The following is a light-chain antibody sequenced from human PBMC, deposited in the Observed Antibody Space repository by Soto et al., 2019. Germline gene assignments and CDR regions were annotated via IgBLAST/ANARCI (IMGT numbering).Light chain of an antibody. CDR1: QSISNW. CDR2: EAS. CDR3: QQYSSFSRRT. Sequence: DIQLTQSPSTLSASVGDRVTITCWVSQSISNWLAWYQQKPGKAPKLLIYEASTLQSGLPSRFSGSGSGTEFTLTISSLQPDDFATYFCQQYSSFSRRTFGQGTKVDIK. V-gene: IGKV1-5*01. J-gene: IGKJ1*01.